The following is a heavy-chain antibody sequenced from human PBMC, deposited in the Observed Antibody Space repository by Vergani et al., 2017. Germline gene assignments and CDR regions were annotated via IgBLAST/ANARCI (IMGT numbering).Heavy chain of an antibody. CDR2: IYYSGLT. Sequence: QLQLQQSGPGLVKPSETLLLTCTVSADSISSGSYYWGWIRQPPGKSLEWIWSIYYSGLTYYNPSLKSRVAISVDTSKNQFSLKVTSVTAADTAVYFCARQXPGSGWSPGDFDDWGQGILVTVSS. V-gene: IGHV4-39*01. CDR3: ARQXPGSGWSPGDFDD. D-gene: IGHD6-19*01. CDR1: ADSISSGSYY. J-gene: IGHJ4*02.